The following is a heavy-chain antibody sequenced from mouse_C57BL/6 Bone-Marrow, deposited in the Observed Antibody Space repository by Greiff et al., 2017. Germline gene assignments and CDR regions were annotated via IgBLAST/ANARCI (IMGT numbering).Heavy chain of an antibody. V-gene: IGHV1-52*01. CDR1: GYTFTSYW. CDR3: ASEYYCSSYWYFDV. CDR2: IDPSDSET. Sequence: QVQLQQPGAELVRPGSSVKLSCKASGYTFTSYWMHWVKQRPIQGLEWIGNIDPSDSETHYNHKFKDKATLTVDKSSSTAYMQLSSQTSEDSAVYYCASEYYCSSYWYFDVWGTGTTVTVSS. J-gene: IGHJ1*03. D-gene: IGHD1-1*01.